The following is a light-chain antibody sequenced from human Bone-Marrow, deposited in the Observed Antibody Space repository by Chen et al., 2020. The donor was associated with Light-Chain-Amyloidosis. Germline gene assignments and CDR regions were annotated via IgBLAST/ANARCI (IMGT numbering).Light chain of an antibody. CDR3: EVWDRSSNRPV. J-gene: IGLJ3*02. V-gene: IGLV3-21*02. Sequence: SYVLTQPSSVSVAPGQTATIARGGNNIGSTSVNWYQQTPGQAPLLVVYYDSDRPAGIPERLSSSNAGNTATLTISRVEAGDEADDYCEVWDRSSNRPVFGGGTKLTVL. CDR1: NIGSTS. CDR2: YDS.